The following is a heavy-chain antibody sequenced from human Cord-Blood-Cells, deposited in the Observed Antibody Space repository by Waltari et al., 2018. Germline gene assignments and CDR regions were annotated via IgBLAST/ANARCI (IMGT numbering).Heavy chain of an antibody. J-gene: IGHJ6*02. V-gene: IGHV4-61*01. CDR1: GGSVSSGSYY. CDR2: IYYSGST. D-gene: IGHD6-13*01. Sequence: QVQLQESGPGLVKPSETLSLTCTVSGGSVSSGSYYWSWIRQPPGKGLEWIGYIYYSGSTNYNPSLKSRVTISVDTSKNQFSLKLSSVTAADTAVYYCARGGGSSWLLYYYYGMDVWGQGTTVTVSS. CDR3: ARGGGSSWLLYYYYGMDV.